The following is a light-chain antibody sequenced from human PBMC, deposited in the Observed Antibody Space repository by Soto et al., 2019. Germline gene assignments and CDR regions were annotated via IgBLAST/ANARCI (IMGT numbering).Light chain of an antibody. V-gene: IGKV3-15*01. Sequence: EIVLTQSPGTLSLSPGDRGTLSCRASQSVSSNLAWYQQKPGQAPRLLIYGASTRATGIPARFSGSGSGTEFTLTISSLQSEDFAVYHCQQYNNWPPTFGQGTKVDIK. CDR3: QQYNNWPPT. J-gene: IGKJ1*01. CDR1: QSVSSN. CDR2: GAS.